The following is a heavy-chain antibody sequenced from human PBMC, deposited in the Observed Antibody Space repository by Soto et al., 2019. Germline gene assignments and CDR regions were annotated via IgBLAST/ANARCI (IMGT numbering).Heavy chain of an antibody. CDR2: IIPIFGTA. CDR3: ARWKSCGEFPHYYYYGAMDV. J-gene: IGHJ6*02. D-gene: IGHD3-10*01. CDR1: GGTFSSYA. Sequence: QVQLVQSGAEVKKPGSSVKVSCKASGGTFSSYAISWVRQAPGQGLEWMGGIIPIFGTANYAQKFQGRVTITADHSTSTDYMELSSLRAEDTAVYYCARWKSCGEFPHYYYYGAMDVWGQGTTVTGFS. V-gene: IGHV1-69*01.